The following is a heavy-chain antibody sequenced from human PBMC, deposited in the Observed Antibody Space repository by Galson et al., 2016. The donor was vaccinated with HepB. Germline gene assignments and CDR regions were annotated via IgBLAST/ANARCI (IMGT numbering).Heavy chain of an antibody. J-gene: IGHJ5*02. Sequence: SLRLSCAASGFTASTNYMSWVRQAPGKGLEWVSIIYSGGSTYYADSVQGRFTISRDKSKNTHFLQMNSLIPEDTAVYYCASEYYDSSGYRRGFDPWGQGTLVTVSS. V-gene: IGHV3-66*01. CDR1: GFTASTNY. CDR2: IYSGGST. CDR3: ASEYYDSSGYRRGFDP. D-gene: IGHD3-22*01.